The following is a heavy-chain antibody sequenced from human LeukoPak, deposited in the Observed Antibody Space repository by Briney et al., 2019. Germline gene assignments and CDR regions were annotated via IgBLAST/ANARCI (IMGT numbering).Heavy chain of an antibody. J-gene: IGHJ4*02. CDR2: ISYDGSNK. Sequence: GGSLRLSCAASGFTFSSYAMHWVRQAPGKGLEWVAVISYDGSNKYYADSVKGRFTISRDNSKNTLYLQMNSLRAEDTAVYYCARAVAGTSFTNWGQGTLVTVSS. V-gene: IGHV3-30-3*01. D-gene: IGHD6-19*01. CDR3: ARAVAGTSFTN. CDR1: GFTFSSYA.